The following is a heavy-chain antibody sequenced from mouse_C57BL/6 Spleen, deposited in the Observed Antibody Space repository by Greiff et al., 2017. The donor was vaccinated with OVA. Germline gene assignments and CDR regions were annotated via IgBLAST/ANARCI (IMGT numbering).Heavy chain of an antibody. CDR2: IDPSDSYT. D-gene: IGHD2-2*01. CDR3: ARWVTTVYYFDY. CDR1: GYTFTSYW. V-gene: IGHV1-59*01. J-gene: IGHJ2*01. Sequence: VQLQQPGAELVRPGTSVKLSCKASGYTFTSYWMHWVKQRPGQGLEWIGVIDPSDSYTNYNQKFKGKATLTGDTSSSTAYMQLSSLTSEDSAVYYCARWVTTVYYFDYWGQGTTLTVSS.